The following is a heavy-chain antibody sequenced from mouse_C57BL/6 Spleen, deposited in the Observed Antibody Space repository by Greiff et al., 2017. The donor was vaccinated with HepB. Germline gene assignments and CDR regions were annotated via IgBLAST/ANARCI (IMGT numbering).Heavy chain of an antibody. D-gene: IGHD1-1*01. CDR1: GFNIKDYY. V-gene: IGHV14-1*01. CDR3: TLITTLVAPMDY. Sequence: EVQLQQSGAELVRPGASVKLSCTASGFNIKDYYMHWVKQRPEQGLEWIGRIDPEDGDTEYAPKFQGKATMTADTSSNTAYLQLSSLTSEDTAVYYCTLITTLVAPMDYWGQGTSVTVSS. J-gene: IGHJ4*01. CDR2: IDPEDGDT.